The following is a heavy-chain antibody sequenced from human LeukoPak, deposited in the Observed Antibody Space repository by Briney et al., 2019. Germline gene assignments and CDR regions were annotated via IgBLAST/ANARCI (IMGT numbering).Heavy chain of an antibody. CDR1: GGSFSGYY. V-gene: IGHV4-34*01. D-gene: IGHD4-17*01. CDR2: INHSGST. CDR3: ARDSNDYGDYVGYYFDY. J-gene: IGHJ4*02. Sequence: SETLSLTCAVYGGSFSGYYWSWIRQPPGKGLEWIGEINHSGSTNYNPSLKSRVTISVDTSKNQFSLKLSSVTAADTAVYYCARDSNDYGDYVGYYFDYWGQGTLVTVSS.